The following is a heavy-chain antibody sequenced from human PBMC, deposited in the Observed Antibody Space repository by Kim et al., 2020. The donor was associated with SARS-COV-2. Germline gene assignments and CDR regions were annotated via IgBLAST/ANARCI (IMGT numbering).Heavy chain of an antibody. CDR2: IFFESGLA. J-gene: IGHJ6*02. V-gene: IGHV3-9*01. CDR3: GKDVSPGGMDV. Sequence: GGSLRLSCVASGLTFRDHAMHWVRQAPGKGLEWVGGIFFESGLADYADSVKGRFTISRDSARNSLYLQMTSLRLDDTALYYCGKDVSPGGMDVWGQGTTVTVSS. CDR1: GLTFRDHA.